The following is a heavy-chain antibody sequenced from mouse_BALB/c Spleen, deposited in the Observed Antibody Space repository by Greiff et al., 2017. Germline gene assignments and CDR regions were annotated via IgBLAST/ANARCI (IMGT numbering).Heavy chain of an antibody. CDR2: IDPSDSET. CDR3: ARRDDRYYFDY. CDR1: GYSFTSYW. V-gene: IGHV1S126*01. Sequence: QVQLQQSGPQLARPGASVKISCKASGYSFTSYWMHWVKQRPGQGLEWIGMIDPSDSETRLNQKFKDKATLTVDKSSSTAYMQLSSPTSEDSAVYYCARRDDRYYFDYWGQGTTLTVSS. D-gene: IGHD2-14*01. J-gene: IGHJ2*01.